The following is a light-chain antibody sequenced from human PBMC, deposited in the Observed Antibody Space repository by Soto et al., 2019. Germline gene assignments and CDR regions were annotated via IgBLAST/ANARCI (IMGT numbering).Light chain of an antibody. J-gene: IGKJ4*01. Sequence: EIQLTQSPSTLSSSLGDRATISCRASQSISSYLAWYQQKPGQAPRLLIYDASTRHTGLPARFSGSGSGTEYSLPIISLQPDDVAVSYCQQRSNWPPLTFGGGTKVEIK. CDR2: DAS. V-gene: IGKV3-11*01. CDR1: QSISSY. CDR3: QQRSNWPPLT.